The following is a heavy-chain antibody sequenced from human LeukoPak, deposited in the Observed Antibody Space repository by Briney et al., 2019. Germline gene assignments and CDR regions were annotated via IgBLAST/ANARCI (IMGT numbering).Heavy chain of an antibody. J-gene: IGHJ4*02. D-gene: IGHD2-15*01. CDR2: INAGNGNT. V-gene: IGHV1-3*01. Sequence: GASVKVTCKASGYTFTSYAMHWVRQAPGQRLEWMGWINAGNGNTKYSQKFQGRVTITRDTSASTAYMELSSLRSEDTAVYYCARDVPYCSGGSCYSPTYALDYWGQGTLVTVSS. CDR1: GYTFTSYA. CDR3: ARDVPYCSGGSCYSPTYALDY.